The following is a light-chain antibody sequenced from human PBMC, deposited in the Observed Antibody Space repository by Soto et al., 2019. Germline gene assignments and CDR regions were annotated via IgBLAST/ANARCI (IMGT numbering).Light chain of an antibody. V-gene: IGKV3-20*01. CDR2: DAS. CDR1: QSVNSNL. CDR3: HQYVSSPLT. Sequence: DIVLTQSPGTLSLSPGEGATVSCRASQSVNSNLFAWFQQKPGQAPRLLIHDASRRATGIPDRFSGSGSGTDFTLSISRLEPEDFAVYYCHQYVSSPLTFGQGTKLEIK. J-gene: IGKJ2*01.